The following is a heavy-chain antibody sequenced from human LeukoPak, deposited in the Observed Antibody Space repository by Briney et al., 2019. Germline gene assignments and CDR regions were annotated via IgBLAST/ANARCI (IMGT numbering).Heavy chain of an antibody. CDR2: IYYSGST. CDR3: ARGGLGYDSYYYGMDV. V-gene: IGHV4-61*01. CDR1: GGSVSSGSYY. J-gene: IGHJ6*02. Sequence: SETLSLTCTVSGGSVSSGSYYWSWIRQPPGKGLEWIGYIYYSGSTNYNPSLKSRVTISVDTSKNQFSLKLSSVTAADTAVYYCARGGLGYDSYYYGMDVWGQGTTVTVSS. D-gene: IGHD5-12*01.